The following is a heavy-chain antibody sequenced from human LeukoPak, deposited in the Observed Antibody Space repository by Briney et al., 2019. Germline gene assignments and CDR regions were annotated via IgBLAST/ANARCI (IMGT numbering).Heavy chain of an antibody. CDR2: INPKSGGT. V-gene: IGHV1-2*02. J-gene: IGHJ3*01. CDR1: GYTFTDFY. Sequence: ASVKVSCKASGYTFTDFYMHLLRQAPAQGLEWMGWINPKSGGTRYAQRFQGRVTMTRDTSISTSYMEVSRLIYDDTAVYYCAREAGDNAYDVWGQGTMVTVSS. D-gene: IGHD2-21*01. CDR3: AREAGDNAYDV.